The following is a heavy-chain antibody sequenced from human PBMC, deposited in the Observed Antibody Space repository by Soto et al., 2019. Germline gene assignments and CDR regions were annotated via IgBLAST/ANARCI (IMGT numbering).Heavy chain of an antibody. V-gene: IGHV1-46*03. CDR2: INPSGGST. J-gene: IGHJ6*03. Sequence: ASVKVSCKASGYTFTSYYMHWVRQAPGQGLEWMGIINPSGGSTSYAQKFQGRVTMTRDTSTSTVYMELSSLRSEDTAVYYCAREKGGFGELTTYYYYMDVWGKGTTVTVSS. CDR3: AREKGGFGELTTYYYYMDV. CDR1: GYTFTSYY. D-gene: IGHD3-10*01.